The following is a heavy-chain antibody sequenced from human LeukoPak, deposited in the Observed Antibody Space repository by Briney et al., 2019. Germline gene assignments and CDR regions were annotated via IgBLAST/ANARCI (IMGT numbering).Heavy chain of an antibody. CDR1: GGSISSSSYY. CDR3: ARVTGYSSGWYVGY. CDR2: IYYSGST. J-gene: IGHJ4*02. V-gene: IGHV4-39*01. Sequence: SETLSLTCTVFGGSISSSSYYWGWIRQPPGKGLEWIGSIYYSGSTYYNPSLKSRVTISVDTSKNQFSLKLSSVTAADTAVYYCARVTGYSSGWYVGYWGQGTLVTASS. D-gene: IGHD6-19*01.